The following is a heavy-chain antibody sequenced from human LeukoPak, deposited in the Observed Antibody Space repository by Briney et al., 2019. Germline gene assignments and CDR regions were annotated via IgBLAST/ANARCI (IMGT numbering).Heavy chain of an antibody. CDR2: IYYSGST. Sequence: SETLSLTCTVSGGSISSYYWGWIRQPPGKGLEWIGYIYYSGSTNYNPSLKSRVTISVDTSKNQFSLKLSSVTAADTAVYYCTRYSYGYQNWFDPWGQGTLVTVSS. CDR3: TRYSYGYQNWFDP. CDR1: GGSISSYY. J-gene: IGHJ5*02. D-gene: IGHD5-18*01. V-gene: IGHV4-59*01.